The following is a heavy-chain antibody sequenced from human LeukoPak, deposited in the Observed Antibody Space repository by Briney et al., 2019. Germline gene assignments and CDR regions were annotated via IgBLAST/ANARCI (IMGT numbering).Heavy chain of an antibody. CDR3: ARSTLAPDAFDI. Sequence: GGSLRLSCAASGFTFSLYYMNWIRQAPGKGLEWLSYISDSSTYTNYADSVKGRFTISRDNAKNSLYLQMNSLRAEDTAVYYCARSTLAPDAFDIWGQGTMVTVSS. V-gene: IGHV3-11*03. CDR2: ISDSSTYT. D-gene: IGHD1-1*01. J-gene: IGHJ3*02. CDR1: GFTFSLYY.